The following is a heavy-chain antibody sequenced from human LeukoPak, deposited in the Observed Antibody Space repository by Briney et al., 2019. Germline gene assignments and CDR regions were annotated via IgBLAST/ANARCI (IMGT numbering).Heavy chain of an antibody. CDR1: GCSISSYY. CDR3: ARLTTIVVVPAAQDAFDI. Sequence: SETLSLTCTVSGCSISSYYWSWIRQPPGKGLEWVGYIYYSGSTHYNPSLKSRVTISVDTSKNQFSRKLSSVTAADTAVYYCARLTTIVVVPAAQDAFDIWGQGTMVTVSS. CDR2: IYYSGST. J-gene: IGHJ3*02. D-gene: IGHD2-2*01. V-gene: IGHV4-59*01.